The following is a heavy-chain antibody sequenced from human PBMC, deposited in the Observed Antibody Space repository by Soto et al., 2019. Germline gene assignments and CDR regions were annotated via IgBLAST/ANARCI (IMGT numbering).Heavy chain of an antibody. CDR2: ISAYSGNT. V-gene: IGHV1-18*01. D-gene: IGHD1-1*01. CDR1: GFTFTNYY. J-gene: IGHJ4*02. CDR3: ARGDTHYVNWYFDY. Sequence: QVQLMQSGAEVKKPGASVKVSCKTSGFTFTNYYINWVRQAPGQGLEVMGWISAYSGNTNYAQNLQGRVTMTTDTSASTAYPELRSLRSDDTAVDFCARGDTHYVNWYFDYWGQGTLVTVSS.